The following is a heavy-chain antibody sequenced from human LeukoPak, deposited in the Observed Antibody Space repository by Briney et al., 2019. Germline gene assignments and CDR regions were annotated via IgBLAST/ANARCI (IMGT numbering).Heavy chain of an antibody. Sequence: SGTLSLTCAVSGGSINRDNWWTWVRQPPGKGLEWIGEVYYTGNTHYNPSLQSRVTISVDKSKNQFSLDLSSVTAADTAVYYCSRENGAFSPFGYWGQGTLVTVLS. V-gene: IGHV4-4*02. D-gene: IGHD2-8*01. CDR2: VYYTGNT. J-gene: IGHJ4*02. CDR1: GGSINRDNW. CDR3: SRENGAFSPFGY.